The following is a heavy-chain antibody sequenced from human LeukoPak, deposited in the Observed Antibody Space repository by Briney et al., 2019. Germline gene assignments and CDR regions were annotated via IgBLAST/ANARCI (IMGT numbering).Heavy chain of an antibody. CDR1: GFTFNDYY. D-gene: IGHD3-16*02. Sequence: GRSLRLSCAASGFTFNDYYMSWIRQAPGEGLEWISYISGSGDRIYYADSVKGRFTISRDNAKNSLYLQLNSLRAEDTAVYYCARDYAWDSYGLVLDSWGQGALVTVSS. CDR2: ISGSGDRI. CDR3: ARDYAWDSYGLVLDS. V-gene: IGHV3-11*01. J-gene: IGHJ4*02.